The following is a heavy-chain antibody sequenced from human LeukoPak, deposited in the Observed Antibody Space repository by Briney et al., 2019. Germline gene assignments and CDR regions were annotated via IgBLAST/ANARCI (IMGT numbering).Heavy chain of an antibody. V-gene: IGHV1-2*06. D-gene: IGHD2/OR15-2a*01. J-gene: IGHJ4*02. CDR3: ARLLSVFRVDY. CDR2: INPNSGGT. Sequence: ASVKVSCKASGYTFTGYYVHWVRQAPGQGLEWMGRINPNSGGTNYAQKFQGRVTMTRDTSISTAYMKLSRLRSDDTAVYYCARLLSVFRVDYWGQGTLVTVSS. CDR1: GYTFTGYY.